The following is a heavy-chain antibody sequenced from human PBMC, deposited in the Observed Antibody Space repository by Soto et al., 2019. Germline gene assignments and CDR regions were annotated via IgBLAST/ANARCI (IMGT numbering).Heavy chain of an antibody. J-gene: IGHJ6*02. CDR2: INHSGST. D-gene: IGHD2-2*02. V-gene: IGHV4-34*01. Sequence: SETLSLTCAVYGGSFSGYYWSWIRQPPGKGLEWIGEINHSGSTNYNPSLKSRVTISVDTSKNQFSLKLSSVTAADTAVYYCARDRRYPPPAYYYYYYGMDVWGQGTTVTVSS. CDR1: GGSFSGYY. CDR3: ARDRRYPPPAYYYYYYGMDV.